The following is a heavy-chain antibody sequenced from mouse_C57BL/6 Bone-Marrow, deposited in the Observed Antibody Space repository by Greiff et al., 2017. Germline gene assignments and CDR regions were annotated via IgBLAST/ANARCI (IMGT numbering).Heavy chain of an antibody. CDR3: ARDLRRRRYPLYAMDY. Sequence: VQLQQSGPELVKPGASVKIPCKASGYTFTDYNMDWVKQSHGKSLEWIGDINPNNGGTIYNQKFKGKATLTVDKSSSTAYMELRSLTSEDTAVYYCARDLRRRRYPLYAMDYWGQGTSVTVSS. CDR1: GYTFTDYN. V-gene: IGHV1-18*01. CDR2: INPNNGGT. J-gene: IGHJ4*01. D-gene: IGHD1-1*01.